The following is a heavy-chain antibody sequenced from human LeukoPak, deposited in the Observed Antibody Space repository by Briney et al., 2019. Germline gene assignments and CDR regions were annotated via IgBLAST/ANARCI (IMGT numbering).Heavy chain of an antibody. J-gene: IGHJ5*02. Sequence: SETLSLTCAVYGGSFSGYYWSWIRQPPGKGLEWIGEINQSGSINNNPSLKSRVTTSVDTSKNQFSLKLSSVTAADTAVYYCARGSSLTAAGTKSNWFDPWGQGTLVTVSS. V-gene: IGHV4-34*01. CDR2: INQSGSI. CDR3: ARGSSLTAAGTKSNWFDP. D-gene: IGHD6-13*01. CDR1: GGSFSGYY.